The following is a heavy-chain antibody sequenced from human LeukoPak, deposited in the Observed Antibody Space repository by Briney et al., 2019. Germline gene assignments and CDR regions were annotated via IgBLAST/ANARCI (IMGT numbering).Heavy chain of an antibody. CDR2: ISSSSSYI. CDR1: GFTFNNYN. Sequence: GGSLRLSCAASGFTFNNYNIDWVRQAPGKGLEWVSSISSSSSYIYYADSVKGRFTISRDNAKNSLYLQMNSLRAEDTAVYYCARNYNGYFDYWGQGTLVTVSS. V-gene: IGHV3-21*01. J-gene: IGHJ4*03. CDR3: ARNYNGYFDY. D-gene: IGHD3-10*01.